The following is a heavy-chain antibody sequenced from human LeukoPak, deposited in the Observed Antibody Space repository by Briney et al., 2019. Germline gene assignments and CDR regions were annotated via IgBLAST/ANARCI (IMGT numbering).Heavy chain of an antibody. CDR2: INHSGST. CDR1: GGSFSGYY. D-gene: IGHD3-22*01. J-gene: IGHJ4*02. V-gene: IGHV4-34*01. Sequence: SETLSLTCAVYGGSFSGYYWSWIRQPPGKGLEWIGEINHSGSTNYNPSLKSRVTISVDTSKNQFSLKLSSVTAADTAVYYCARFDTHSSGGVYFDYWGQGTLVTVSS. CDR3: ARFDTHSSGGVYFDY.